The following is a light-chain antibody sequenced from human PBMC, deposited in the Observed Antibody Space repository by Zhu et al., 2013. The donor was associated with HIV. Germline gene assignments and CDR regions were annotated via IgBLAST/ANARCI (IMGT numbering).Light chain of an antibody. CDR2: RAS. Sequence: EIVLTQSPDTLSSSPGERATLSCRASQPVPNNYVSWYQQRPGQAPRLLIYRASGRATDIPERFSGSGSGTDFTLTISRLEPEDFAVYYCQQYVTSPPLTFGQGTKVEIK. CDR3: QQYVTSPPLT. V-gene: IGKV3-20*01. CDR1: QPVPNNY. J-gene: IGKJ1*01.